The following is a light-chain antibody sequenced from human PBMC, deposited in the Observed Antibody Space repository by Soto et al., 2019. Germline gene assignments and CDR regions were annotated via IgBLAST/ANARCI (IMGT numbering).Light chain of an antibody. CDR3: SSYTTSSTLLDV. CDR1: SSDVGGYNS. CDR2: EVS. Sequence: QSALTQPASVSGSPGQSITISCTGTSSDVGGYNSVSWYQQHPGKAPKLMIYEVSNRPSGVSNRFSGSKSGNTASLTISGLQAEDEADYYCSSYTTSSTLLDVFGTGTKLNVL. J-gene: IGLJ1*01. V-gene: IGLV2-14*01.